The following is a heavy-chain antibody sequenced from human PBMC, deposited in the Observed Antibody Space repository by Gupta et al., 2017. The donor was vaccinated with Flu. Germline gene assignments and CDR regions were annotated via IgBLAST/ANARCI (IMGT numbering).Heavy chain of an antibody. CDR3: ARGHWDS. Sequence: EVQVVESGGGLLQTGGSLRLSCAASGFTFSVYDVCWVRQAPVKALEWVSFISSSGVPYYTDSVKGRFTISRDNAKNSVYLQMDSLRAEDTAFYCCARGHWDSWGQGTLVTVSS. J-gene: IGHJ4*02. CDR2: ISSSGVP. CDR1: GFTFSVYD. V-gene: IGHV3-48*03.